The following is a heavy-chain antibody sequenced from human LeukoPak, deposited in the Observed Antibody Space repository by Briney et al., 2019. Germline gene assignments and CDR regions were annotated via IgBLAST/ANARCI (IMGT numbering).Heavy chain of an antibody. J-gene: IGHJ4*02. V-gene: IGHV3-30*04. CDR1: GFTFSSYA. D-gene: IGHD6-13*01. CDR2: ISYDGSNK. CDR3: ARAFGDSSTWPQGTDY. Sequence: PGGSLRLSCAASGFTFSSYAMHWVRQAPGKGLEWVAVISYDGSNKYYADSVKGRFTISRDNSKNTLYLQMNSLRAEDTAVYYCARAFGDSSTWPQGTDYWGQGTLVTVSS.